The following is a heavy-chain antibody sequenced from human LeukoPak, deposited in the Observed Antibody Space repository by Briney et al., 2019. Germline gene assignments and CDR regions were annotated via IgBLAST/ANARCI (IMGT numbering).Heavy chain of an antibody. CDR1: GGSISSSSYY. V-gene: IGHV4-39*07. J-gene: IGHJ6*03. CDR2: IYYSGST. CDR3: ARDVAARQVYMDV. Sequence: SETLSLTCTVSGGSISSSSYYWGWIRQPPGKGLEWIGSIYYSGSTYYNPSLKSRVTISVDTSKNQFSLKLSSVTAADTAVYYCARDVAARQVYMDVWGKGTTVTVSS. D-gene: IGHD6-6*01.